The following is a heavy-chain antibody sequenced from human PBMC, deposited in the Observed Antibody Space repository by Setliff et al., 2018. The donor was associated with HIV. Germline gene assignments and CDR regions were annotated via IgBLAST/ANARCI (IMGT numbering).Heavy chain of an antibody. D-gene: IGHD3-3*01. CDR1: GGPISSHY. V-gene: IGHV4-59*11. Sequence: SSETLSLTCTVSGGPISSHYWSWIRQPPGKGLEWIGYIYYSGSTNHNPSLKSRVTISVDTSKNQFSLRLSSVTAADTAVYYCARGYYDFWRGPFKYYYYYMDVWGKGTTVTVSS. CDR3: ARGYYDFWRGPFKYYYYYMDV. CDR2: IYYSGST. J-gene: IGHJ6*03.